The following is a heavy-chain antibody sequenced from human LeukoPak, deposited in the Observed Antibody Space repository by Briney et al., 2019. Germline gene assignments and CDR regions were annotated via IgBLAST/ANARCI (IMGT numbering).Heavy chain of an antibody. CDR3: ARGPLGQFDP. Sequence: GGSLRLSCAASGFTFSNYSMNWVRQAPGKGLECISYISSSSYTIYHADSVKGRFTISRDNAKNSLYLQMNSLRAEDTAVYYCARGPLGQFDPWGQGTLVTVSS. J-gene: IGHJ5*02. CDR2: ISSSSYTI. V-gene: IGHV3-48*04. CDR1: GFTFSNYS.